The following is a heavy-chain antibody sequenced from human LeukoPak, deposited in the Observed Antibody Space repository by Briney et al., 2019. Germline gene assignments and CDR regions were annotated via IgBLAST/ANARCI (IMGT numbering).Heavy chain of an antibody. CDR3: ASLRQGWWYFEF. V-gene: IGHV1-2*02. J-gene: IGHJ2*01. Sequence: ASVKVSCKASGYTFTGYYIHWVRQAPGQGLEWMGWINPNSGGTNYAQKFQGRVTMTRDTSISTAYMELSRLRADDTAVYYCASLRQGWWYFEFWGRGTLVTVSS. D-gene: IGHD5/OR15-5a*01. CDR2: INPNSGGT. CDR1: GYTFTGYY.